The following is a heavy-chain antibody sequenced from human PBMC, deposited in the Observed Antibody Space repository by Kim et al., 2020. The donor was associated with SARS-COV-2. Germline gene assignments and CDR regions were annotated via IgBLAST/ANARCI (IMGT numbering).Heavy chain of an antibody. V-gene: IGHV4-31*02. D-gene: IGHD6-13*01. J-gene: IGHJ3*02. Sequence: SNPSLKSRVTISVDTSKNQFSLKLSSVTAADTAVYYCARDALENPGTFDTWGQGTMVTVSS. CDR3: ARDALENPGTFDT.